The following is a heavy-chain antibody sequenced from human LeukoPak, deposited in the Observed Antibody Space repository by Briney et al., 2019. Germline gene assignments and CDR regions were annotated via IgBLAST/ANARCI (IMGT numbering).Heavy chain of an antibody. D-gene: IGHD1-7*01. CDR2: VGGGNDI. J-gene: IGHJ4*02. V-gene: IGHV3-23*01. CDR3: AKDATPRNSFWDHFDS. Sequence: PGGSLRLSCVASGFTFSIHGMSWVRQAPGKGLEWASSVGGGNDIHYADSVKGRFTASRDDSKSTVYLQMNSVRVEDTAFYFCAKDATPRNSFWDHFDSWGQGTLVTVSS. CDR1: GFTFSIHG.